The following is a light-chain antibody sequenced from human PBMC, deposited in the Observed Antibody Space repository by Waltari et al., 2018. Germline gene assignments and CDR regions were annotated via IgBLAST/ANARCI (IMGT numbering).Light chain of an antibody. J-gene: IGKJ1*01. V-gene: IGKV2-40*01. CDR1: QSLLHSNRNTY. CDR3: VQARAFPWT. Sequence: DIVMTQTPLSLPITPGEPASISCRSSQSLLHSNRNTYLHWYLQKPGQSPQLLIYWGSNSASAVPDRVSGRGSGTAFTVKISKGEVEDVGVYYCVQARAFPWTLVQGTKLEIK. CDR2: WGS.